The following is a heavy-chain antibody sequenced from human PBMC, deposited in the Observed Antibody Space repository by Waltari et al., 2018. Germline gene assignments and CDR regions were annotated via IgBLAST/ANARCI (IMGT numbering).Heavy chain of an antibody. CDR1: GFTFSSYS. J-gene: IGHJ4*02. Sequence: EVQLVESGGGLVQPGGSLRLSCADSGFTFSSYSMNWVRQAPGKGLEWVSYISSSSSTIYYADSVKGRFTISRDNAKNSLYLQMNSLRAEDTAVYYCARESVAVAGTVDYWGQGTLVTVSS. CDR2: ISSSSSTI. D-gene: IGHD6-19*01. CDR3: ARESVAVAGTVDY. V-gene: IGHV3-48*04.